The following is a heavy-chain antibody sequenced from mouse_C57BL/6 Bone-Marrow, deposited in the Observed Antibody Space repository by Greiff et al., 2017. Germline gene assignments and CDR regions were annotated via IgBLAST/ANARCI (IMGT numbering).Heavy chain of an antibody. J-gene: IGHJ3*01. CDR2: FYPGSGSI. CDR1: GYTFTEYT. CDR3: ARHEEVYYYGSSPAWFAY. D-gene: IGHD1-1*01. V-gene: IGHV1-62-2*01. Sequence: VQLQESGAELVKPGASVKLSCKASGYTFTEYTIHWVKQRSGQGLAWIGWFYPGSGSIKYNEKFKDKDTLTADKSSSTVYMELSRLTSEDSEVEVCARHEEVYYYGSSPAWFAYWGQGTLVTVSA.